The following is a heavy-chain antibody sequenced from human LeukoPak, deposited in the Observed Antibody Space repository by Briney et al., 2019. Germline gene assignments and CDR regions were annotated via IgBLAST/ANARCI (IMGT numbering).Heavy chain of an antibody. CDR2: IYYSGST. J-gene: IGHJ5*02. CDR1: GGSISSYY. D-gene: IGHD5-18*01. Sequence: SETLSLTCTVSGGSISSYYWSWIRQPPGKGLEWIGYIYYSGSTNYNPSLKSRVTIPVDTSKNQSSLTLSPVTAAHTAVYYCARHPRGIQLWFDPWGQGTLVTVSS. V-gene: IGHV4-59*08. CDR3: ARHPRGIQLWFDP.